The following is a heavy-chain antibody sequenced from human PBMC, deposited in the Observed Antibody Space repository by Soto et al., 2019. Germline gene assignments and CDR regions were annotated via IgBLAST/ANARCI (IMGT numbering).Heavy chain of an antibody. J-gene: IGHJ5*02. V-gene: IGHV4-34*01. D-gene: IGHD6-13*01. CDR2: INHSGST. Sequence: QVQLQQWGAGLLKPSETLSLTCAVYGGSFSGYYWSWIRQPPGKGLEWIGEINHSGSTNYNPSLKSRVTISVDTSKNQFSLKLSSVTAADTAVYYCARGGMSGYNWFDPWGHGTLVTVSS. CDR3: ARGGMSGYNWFDP. CDR1: GGSFSGYY.